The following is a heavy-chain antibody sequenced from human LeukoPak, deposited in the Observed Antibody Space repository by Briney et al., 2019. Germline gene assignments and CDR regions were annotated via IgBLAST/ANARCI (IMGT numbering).Heavy chain of an antibody. J-gene: IGHJ4*02. V-gene: IGHV4-4*09. CDR1: GVSMSAFQ. CDR3: ATSNDAKIAPFDH. Sequence: SETLSLTCTVSGVSMSAFQWSWVRQSPEKGLEWIGCVNTKGETNYNPSLKSRVITSVDTSKSQFSLRLTSVTAADTAVYYCATSNDAKIAPFDHWAQGAPVTVSS. CDR2: VNTKGET. D-gene: IGHD2-8*01.